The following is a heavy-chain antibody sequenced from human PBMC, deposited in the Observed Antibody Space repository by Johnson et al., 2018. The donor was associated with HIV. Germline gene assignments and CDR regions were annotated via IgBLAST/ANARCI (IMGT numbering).Heavy chain of an antibody. J-gene: IGHJ3*02. Sequence: MQLVVSGGGVVRPGGSLRLSCAASGFTFDDYGMSWVRQAPGKGLEWVSGINWNGGSTGYADSVKGRFTISSDHAKNSLYLQMNSLRAEDTALYYCARGPYCSSSGCYGSGTYSSAFDIWGQGTMVTVSS. CDR3: ARGPYCSSSGCYGSGTYSSAFDI. D-gene: IGHD2-2*01. V-gene: IGHV3-20*04. CDR2: INWNGGST. CDR1: GFTFDDYG.